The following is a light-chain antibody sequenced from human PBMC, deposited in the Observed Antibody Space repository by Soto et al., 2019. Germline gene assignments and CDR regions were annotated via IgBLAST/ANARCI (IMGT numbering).Light chain of an antibody. CDR2: AAS. Sequence: EILLTQSPATLSLSPGERATLSCRASRSVGNNLAWYQKKPGQAPGLLIYAASTRATGIPARFSGSGSGTDFTLTISSLEPEDFEVYYCQQHADWPPTFGGGTKVDIK. CDR1: RSVGNN. V-gene: IGKV3-11*01. J-gene: IGKJ4*01. CDR3: QQHADWPPT.